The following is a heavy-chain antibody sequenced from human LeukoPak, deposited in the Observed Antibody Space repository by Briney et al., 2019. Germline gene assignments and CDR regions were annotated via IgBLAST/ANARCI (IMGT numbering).Heavy chain of an antibody. Sequence: GGSLKISCQGSEYSFATYWIAWLRQMPGKGLEWMGIIYPSDSDTRYSPSFQGQVTISADKSIKTAYLRWSSLKASDTAMYYCARPLQGIVGATGFDYWGQGTLVTVSS. V-gene: IGHV5-51*01. CDR2: IYPSDSDT. D-gene: IGHD1-26*01. CDR1: EYSFATYW. CDR3: ARPLQGIVGATGFDY. J-gene: IGHJ4*02.